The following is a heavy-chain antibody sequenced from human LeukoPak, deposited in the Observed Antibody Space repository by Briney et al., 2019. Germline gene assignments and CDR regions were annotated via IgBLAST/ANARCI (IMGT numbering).Heavy chain of an antibody. Sequence: GASVKVSCKASGYKFIDYYIHWVKQAPGKGLEWMGRVDPEGGKTVFAEKFQGRVAMTADTSLDTVYMEMRSLRYDDTAVYYCSTLPHEWLGGDYWGQGTLVTVSS. CDR3: STLPHEWLGGDY. J-gene: IGHJ4*02. V-gene: IGHV1-69-2*01. CDR2: VDPEGGKT. D-gene: IGHD3-10*01. CDR1: GYKFIDYY.